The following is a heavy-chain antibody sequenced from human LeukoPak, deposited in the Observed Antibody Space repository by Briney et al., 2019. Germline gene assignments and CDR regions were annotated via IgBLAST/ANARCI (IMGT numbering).Heavy chain of an antibody. CDR3: ARGSASRGLDYFDY. D-gene: IGHD3-10*01. J-gene: IGHJ4*02. CDR1: GGSISSGGYS. Sequence: ESSETLSLTCAVSGGSISSGGYSWSWIRQPPGKGLEWIGYIYHSGSTYYNPSLKSRVTISVDRSKNQFSLKLSSVTAADTAVYYCARGSASRGLDYFDYWGQGTLVTVSS. CDR2: IYHSGST. V-gene: IGHV4-30-2*01.